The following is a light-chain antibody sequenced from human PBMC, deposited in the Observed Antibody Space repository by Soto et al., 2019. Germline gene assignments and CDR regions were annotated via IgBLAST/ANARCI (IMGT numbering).Light chain of an antibody. CDR1: RMNVGGYNF. J-gene: IGLJ1*01. CDR2: EVS. V-gene: IGLV2-14*01. Sequence: QSALTQPASVSGSPGQSITISCTETRMNVGGYNFVSWYQQHPGKAPKLIIYEVSNRPSGVSNRFSGSKSGNTASLTISGLQAEDEADYYCNSYTSKSTGVFGTGTKLTVL. CDR3: NSYTSKSTGV.